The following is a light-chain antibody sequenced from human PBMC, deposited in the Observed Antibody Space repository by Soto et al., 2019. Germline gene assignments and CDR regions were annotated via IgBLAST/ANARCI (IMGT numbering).Light chain of an antibody. CDR1: QSVSSS. CDR2: GAS. V-gene: IGKV3-15*01. Sequence: EIVMTQSPASLSVSPGARVTLSCRASQSVSSSLAWYQQNPGQAPRLLIYGASTRATGIPDRFSGSGSGTEFTLTIASLQPEDFAIYYCQQYNSWPLLTFGGGTKVEIK. J-gene: IGKJ4*01. CDR3: QQYNSWPLLT.